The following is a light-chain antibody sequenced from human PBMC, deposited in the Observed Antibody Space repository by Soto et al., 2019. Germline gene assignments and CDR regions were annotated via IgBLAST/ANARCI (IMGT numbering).Light chain of an antibody. J-gene: IGKJ1*01. Sequence: EIVLTQSRCTLSLSPGRGATISCRASQSISSNFLAWYQQKHGQAPRLXMFGASSRATGIPDRFSGTGYGTDVNLTISRLETADFAVYYCQQYGSSPPTFGQGTKVDIK. CDR2: GAS. CDR1: QSISSNF. V-gene: IGKV3-20*01. CDR3: QQYGSSPPT.